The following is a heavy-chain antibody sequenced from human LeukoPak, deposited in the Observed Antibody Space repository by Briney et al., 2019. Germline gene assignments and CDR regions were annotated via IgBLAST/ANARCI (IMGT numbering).Heavy chain of an antibody. CDR3: ARGGGLDV. J-gene: IGHJ6*02. CDR1: GFTFSSYW. Sequence: GGSLRLSCAASGFTFSSYWMNWGRQAPGKGLEWVGGVNHNGNVNYYVDSVKGRFTISRDNAKNSLYLQMSNLRAEDTAVYFCARGGGLDVWGQGATVTVSS. CDR2: VNHNGNVN. D-gene: IGHD3-16*01. V-gene: IGHV3-7*03.